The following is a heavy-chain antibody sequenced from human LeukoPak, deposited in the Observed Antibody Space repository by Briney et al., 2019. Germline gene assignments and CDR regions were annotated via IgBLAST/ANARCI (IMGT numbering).Heavy chain of an antibody. D-gene: IGHD5-18*01. J-gene: IGHJ4*02. CDR1: GFTFSDYY. V-gene: IGHV3-23*01. Sequence: GGSLRLSCAASGFTFSDYYMSWVRQAPGKGLGWVSAISGSGGSTYYADSVKGRFTISRDKSKNTLYLQMNSLRAEDTAVYYCAKETTEISYGSTSCDYWGQGTLVTVSS. CDR3: AKETTEISYGSTSCDY. CDR2: ISGSGGST.